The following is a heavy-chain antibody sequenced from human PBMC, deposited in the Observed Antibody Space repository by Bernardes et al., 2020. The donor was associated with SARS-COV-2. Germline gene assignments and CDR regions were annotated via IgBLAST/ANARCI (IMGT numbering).Heavy chain of an antibody. Sequence: SETLSLTCAVYGESLSAYFWSWIRKPPGKGLDWIAEINQRGNTNYNPSLKSRVTISLDTSKNQFSLKLSSVTAADTAVYYCARMARGYGPSYVSFWGQGTLVTVSS. CDR1: GESLSAYF. D-gene: IGHD3-16*01. CDR2: INQRGNT. J-gene: IGHJ4*02. CDR3: ARMARGYGPSYVSF. V-gene: IGHV4-34*01.